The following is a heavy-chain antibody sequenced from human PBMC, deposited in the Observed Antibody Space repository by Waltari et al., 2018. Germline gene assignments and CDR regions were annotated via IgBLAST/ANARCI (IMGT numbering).Heavy chain of an antibody. D-gene: IGHD6-13*01. J-gene: IGHJ6*02. V-gene: IGHV4-39*01. CDR2: IYYSGST. CDR1: GGSISSSSYY. Sequence: QLQLQESGPGLVKPSETLSLTCTVSGGSISSSSYYWGWIRQPPGKGLEWIGSIYYSGSTYYNPSLKSRVTISVDTSKTQFSLKLSSGTAADTAVYYCARPLPGISRYYYYGMDVWGQGTTVTVSS. CDR3: ARPLPGISRYYYYGMDV.